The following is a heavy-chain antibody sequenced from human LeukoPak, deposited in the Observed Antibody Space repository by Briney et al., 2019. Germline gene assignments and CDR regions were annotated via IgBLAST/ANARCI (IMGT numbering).Heavy chain of an antibody. V-gene: IGHV4-31*03. CDR1: GGSISSGGYY. Sequence: PSETLSLTCTVSGGSISSGGYYWSWIRQHPGKALEWIGYIYYSGSTYYNPSLKSRVPLSVDTSKNQFSLNLSSVTAADTAVYYCAICQDRDDYFDYWGQGTLVTVSS. J-gene: IGHJ4*02. D-gene: IGHD5-24*01. CDR3: AICQDRDDYFDY. CDR2: IYYSGST.